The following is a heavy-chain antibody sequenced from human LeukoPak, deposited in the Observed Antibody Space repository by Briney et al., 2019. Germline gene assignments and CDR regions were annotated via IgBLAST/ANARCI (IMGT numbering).Heavy chain of an antibody. D-gene: IGHD6-19*01. CDR2: IKQDGSEK. V-gene: IGHV3-7*04. J-gene: IGHJ6*03. Sequence: EGSLRLSCAASGFTFSSYWMSWVRQAPGKVLEWVANIKQDGSEKYYVDSVKGRFTISRDNAKNSLYLQMNSLRAEDTAVYYCARAVAGTWYYYYYMDVWGKGTTVTISS. CDR3: ARAVAGTWYYYYYMDV. CDR1: GFTFSSYW.